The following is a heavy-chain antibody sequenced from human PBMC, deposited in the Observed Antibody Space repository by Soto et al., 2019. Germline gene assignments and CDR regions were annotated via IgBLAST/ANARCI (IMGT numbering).Heavy chain of an antibody. D-gene: IGHD3-10*01. CDR2: IYPGDSDT. J-gene: IGHJ3*02. CDR3: ARLYYYGSGKENAFDI. V-gene: IGHV5-51*01. Sequence: GESLKISCEGSGYTFTTYWIGWVRQMPGKGLELMGIIYPGDSDTRYSPSFQGQVIISADKSISTAYLQWSSLKASDSAMYYCARLYYYGSGKENAFDIWGQGTMVTVSS. CDR1: GYTFTTYW.